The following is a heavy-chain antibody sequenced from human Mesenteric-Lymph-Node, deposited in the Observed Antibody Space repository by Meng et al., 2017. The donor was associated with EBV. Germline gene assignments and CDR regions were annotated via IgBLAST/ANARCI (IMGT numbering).Heavy chain of an antibody. J-gene: IGHJ5*02. V-gene: IGHV4-34*01. Sequence: QGGGVLLPPSTPSLPAWAACGGSFSGYYWTWIRQSPGKGLEWIGESNQSGSTSYNPSLKSRVTISVDTSQNQFSLKLSSVTAADTAVYYCARGKTVGRSPWFDPWGQGTLVTVSS. CDR3: ARGKTVGRSPWFDP. D-gene: IGHD4-11*01. CDR1: GGSFSGYY. CDR2: SNQSGST.